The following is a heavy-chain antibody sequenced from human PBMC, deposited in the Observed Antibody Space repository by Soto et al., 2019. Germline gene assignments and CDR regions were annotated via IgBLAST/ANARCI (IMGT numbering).Heavy chain of an antibody. CDR3: ARGELDFDY. D-gene: IGHD1-26*01. V-gene: IGHV4-59*01. Sequence: PSETLSLTCTVSGGSISSYYLSWIRQPPGKGLEWIGYIYYSGSTNYNPSLKSRVTISVDTSKNQFSLKLSSVTAADTAVYYCARGELDFDYWGQGTLVTVSS. CDR1: GGSISSYY. J-gene: IGHJ4*02. CDR2: IYYSGST.